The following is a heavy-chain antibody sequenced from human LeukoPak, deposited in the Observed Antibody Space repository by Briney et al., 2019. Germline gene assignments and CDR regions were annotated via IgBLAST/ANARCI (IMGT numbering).Heavy chain of an antibody. Sequence: GGSLRLSCVASGFPFSSYWMTWVRQAPGKGLEWVANIKQDGSKKSYVDSVKGRFTISRDNSKNTLYLQMNSLRAEDTAVYYCARDREYSSSSLDYWGQGTLVTVSS. D-gene: IGHD6-6*01. CDR2: IKQDGSKK. CDR1: GFPFSSYW. CDR3: ARDREYSSSSLDY. V-gene: IGHV3-7*01. J-gene: IGHJ4*02.